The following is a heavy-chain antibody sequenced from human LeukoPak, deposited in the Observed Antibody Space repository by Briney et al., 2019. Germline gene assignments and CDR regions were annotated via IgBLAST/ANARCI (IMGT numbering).Heavy chain of an antibody. J-gene: IGHJ2*01. Sequence: PSETLSLTCSVSGYSISSGYFWGWIRQPPGKGLDWIGSIYHSGSTYYNPSLKSRVTISVDTSKNQFSLKLSSVTAADTAVYYCARLRSWYFDLWGRGTLVTVSS. CDR3: ARLRSWYFDL. V-gene: IGHV4-38-2*02. CDR2: IYHSGST. CDR1: GYSISSGYF.